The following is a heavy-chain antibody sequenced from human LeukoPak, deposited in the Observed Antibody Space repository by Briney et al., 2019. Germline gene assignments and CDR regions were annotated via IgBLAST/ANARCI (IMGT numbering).Heavy chain of an antibody. Sequence: GESLKIPCKASGYSFTSYWIGWVRQMPGKGLEWRGIIYPGDSDTGYSPSFQGQVTISADKSISTAYLQWSSLKASDTAMYYCARQRCSGGSCYSWFDPWGQGTLVTVSS. V-gene: IGHV5-51*01. D-gene: IGHD2-15*01. CDR3: ARQRCSGGSCYSWFDP. J-gene: IGHJ5*02. CDR1: GYSFTSYW. CDR2: IYPGDSDT.